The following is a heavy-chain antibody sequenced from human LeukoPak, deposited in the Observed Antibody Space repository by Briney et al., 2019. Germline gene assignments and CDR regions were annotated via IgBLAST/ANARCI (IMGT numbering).Heavy chain of an antibody. CDR1: GYTFTGYY. V-gene: IGHV1-2*02. J-gene: IGHJ4*02. CDR3: ARDFYSYVLQYYFDY. Sequence: ASVKVSCKASGYTFTGYYMHWVRQAPGQGIEWMGWINPNSGGTNYAQKFQGRVTMTRDTSISTAYMELSRLRSDDTAVYYCARDFYSYVLQYYFDYWGQGTLVTVSS. CDR2: INPNSGGT. D-gene: IGHD3-10*02.